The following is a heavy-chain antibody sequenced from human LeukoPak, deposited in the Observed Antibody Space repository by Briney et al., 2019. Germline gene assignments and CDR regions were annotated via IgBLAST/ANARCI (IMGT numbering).Heavy chain of an antibody. Sequence: GDPMNFSCEGAGYSFTSYWIGWLRQMPEKGLGWMGFICPGDTDTRYSPSFQGQVTISADKSISTAYLQWSSLKASDTAMYYCARQGFWSGYDVGNWGQGTLVTVSS. V-gene: IGHV5-51*01. CDR3: ARQGFWSGYDVGN. D-gene: IGHD3-3*01. CDR1: GYSFTSYW. J-gene: IGHJ4*02. CDR2: ICPGDTDT.